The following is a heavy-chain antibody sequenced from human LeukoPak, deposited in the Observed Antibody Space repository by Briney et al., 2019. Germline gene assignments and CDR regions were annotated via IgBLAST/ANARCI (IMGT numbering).Heavy chain of an antibody. CDR2: IRSDGSNK. D-gene: IGHD3-10*01. CDR3: ATQFGSGTLANEYDY. J-gene: IGHJ4*02. CDR1: GLTFSVYG. Sequence: GGSLTLSCAASGLTFSVYGTHWVREAPREGVEWGSFIRSDGSNKYYTEPVKSRFTVSRDNSNNTLYLQMNSLRVEDTAVYYCATQFGSGTLANEYDYWGQGSLVTVFS. V-gene: IGHV3-30*02.